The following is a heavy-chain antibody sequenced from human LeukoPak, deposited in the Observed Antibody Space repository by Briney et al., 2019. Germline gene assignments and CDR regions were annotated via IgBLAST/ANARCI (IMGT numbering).Heavy chain of an antibody. CDR2: INQGGSEK. J-gene: IGHJ4*02. Sequence: GGSLRLSCAASGFTFSSYWMSWVRQAPEKGLEWVANINQGGSEKYYVDSMRGRFTISRDNAKNSLYLQMNSLRADDTAVYYCARDVTALDSWGQGTLVTVSS. V-gene: IGHV3-7*01. CDR1: GFTFSSYW. CDR3: ARDVTALDS. D-gene: IGHD2-2*01.